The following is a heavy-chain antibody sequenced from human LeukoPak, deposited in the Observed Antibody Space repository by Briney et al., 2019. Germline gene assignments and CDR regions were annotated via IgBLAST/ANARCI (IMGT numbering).Heavy chain of an antibody. V-gene: IGHV4-39*01. CDR1: GGSISSSDYY. J-gene: IGHJ4*02. CDR3: ARRPGSGWFFDY. Sequence: SETLSLTCTVSGGSISSSDYYWGWICQPPGKALEWIGTIHYDGTTYYNPSLKSRVTISVDTSNNQFSLKVTSVTAADTAVFYCARRPGSGWFFDYWGQGTLATVSS. D-gene: IGHD6-19*01. CDR2: IHYDGTT.